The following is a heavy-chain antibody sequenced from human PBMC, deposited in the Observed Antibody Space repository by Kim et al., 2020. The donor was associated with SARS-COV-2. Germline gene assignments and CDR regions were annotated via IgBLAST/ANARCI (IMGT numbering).Heavy chain of an antibody. D-gene: IGHD3-3*01. CDR2: ISAYNGNT. CDR1: GYTFTSYG. J-gene: IGHJ6*02. CDR3: ARSWTIFGVVKISFYGMDV. V-gene: IGHV1-18*04. Sequence: ASVKVSCKASGYTFTSYGISWVRQAPGQGLEWMGWISAYNGNTNYAQKLQGRVTMTTDTSTSTAYMELRSLRSDDTAVYYCARSWTIFGVVKISFYGMDVWGQGTTVTVSS.